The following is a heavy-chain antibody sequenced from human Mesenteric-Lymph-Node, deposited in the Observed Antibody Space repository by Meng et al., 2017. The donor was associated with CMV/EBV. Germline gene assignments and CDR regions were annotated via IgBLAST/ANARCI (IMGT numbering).Heavy chain of an antibody. D-gene: IGHD4-17*01. J-gene: IGHJ4*02. CDR1: GGTISGYS. CDR3: VRSAAESAVTDYFDY. Sequence: TVSGGTISGYSSSLIRQPPEKGLEWMAYISHNGDTERNASHKRRVTMSVNASKNRFSLNLNSVTAADTTLYYYVRSAAESAVTDYFDYWGQGTLVTVSS. V-gene: IGHV4-59*08. CDR2: ISHNGDT.